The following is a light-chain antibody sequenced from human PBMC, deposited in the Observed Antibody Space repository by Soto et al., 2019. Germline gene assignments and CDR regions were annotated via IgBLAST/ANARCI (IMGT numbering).Light chain of an antibody. CDR1: QGIGSF. CDR3: QQLNSYPT. Sequence: IQLTQSPSSLSASVGDRVTITCRASQGIGSFLAWYQQKPGKAPKLLIHGASTLPSGVPSRFSGSGSGTEFTLTISSLQPEDFATDYCQQLNSYPTFGGGTKVEIK. V-gene: IGKV1-9*01. J-gene: IGKJ4*01. CDR2: GAS.